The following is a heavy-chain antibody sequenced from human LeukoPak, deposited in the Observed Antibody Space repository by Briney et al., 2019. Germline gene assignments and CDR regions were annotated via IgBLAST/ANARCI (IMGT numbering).Heavy chain of an antibody. J-gene: IGHJ4*02. CDR2: INGDGSSA. CDR1: GFNLSDYW. D-gene: IGHD2-2*01. CDR3: EDDSSTR. Sequence: PGGSLRLSCAASGFNLSDYWMHWVRQVPGKGLVWVSRINGDGSSAKYADSVKGRFTISRDNAKNTLYLQMNSLRAEDTAVYYCEDDSSTRWGQGTLVTVSS. V-gene: IGHV3-74*03.